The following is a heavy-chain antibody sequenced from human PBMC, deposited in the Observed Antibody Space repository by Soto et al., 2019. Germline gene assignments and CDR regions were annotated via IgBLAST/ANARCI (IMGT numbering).Heavy chain of an antibody. CDR1: GYTFTRYG. D-gene: IGHD3-16*01. CDR2: INTYNGNT. Sequence: QVQLVQSGAEVKNPGASVKVSCKASGYTFTRYGIGWARQAPGQGLEWMGWINTYNGNTNYAQNVQGRVTLTTDTXSSTAYRERRSLRSNDTAIYYCAMVDVYVTPSPQDVWGQGPTVSGSS. J-gene: IGHJ6*02. CDR3: AMVDVYVTPSPQDV. V-gene: IGHV1-18*01.